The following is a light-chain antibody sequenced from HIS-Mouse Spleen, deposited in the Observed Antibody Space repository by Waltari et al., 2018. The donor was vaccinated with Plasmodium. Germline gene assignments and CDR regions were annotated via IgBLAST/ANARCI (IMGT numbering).Light chain of an antibody. Sequence: SYELTQPPSVSVSPGQTARITCSGDALPKNYTYWYGQKSGQAPWLVLYENSKRPSGIPERFSGSSSGTMATLTISGAQVEDEADYYCYSTDSSGNHRVFGGGTKLTVL. CDR1: ALPKNY. CDR2: ENS. V-gene: IGLV3-10*01. J-gene: IGLJ3*02. CDR3: YSTDSSGNHRV.